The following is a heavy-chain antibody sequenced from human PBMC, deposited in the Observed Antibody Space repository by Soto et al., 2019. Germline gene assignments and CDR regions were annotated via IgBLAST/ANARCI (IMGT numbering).Heavy chain of an antibody. J-gene: IGHJ5*02. CDR3: ARYYYYGSGSYSRFDP. Sequence: SETLSLTCTVSGGSISSYYWSWIRQPPGKGLEWIGYIYYSGSTNYNPSLKSRVTISVDTSKNQFSLKLSSVTAADTAVYYCARYYYYGSGSYSRFDPWGQGTLVTVSS. CDR1: GGSISSYY. D-gene: IGHD3-10*01. V-gene: IGHV4-59*01. CDR2: IYYSGST.